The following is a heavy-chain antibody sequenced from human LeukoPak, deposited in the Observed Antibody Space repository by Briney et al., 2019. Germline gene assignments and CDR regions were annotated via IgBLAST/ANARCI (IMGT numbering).Heavy chain of an antibody. J-gene: IGHJ3*02. D-gene: IGHD3-22*01. CDR1: GFTFDDYA. V-gene: IGHV3-9*01. CDR3: ARGPPYYESRGYFSGAFDI. Sequence: GGSLRLSCAASGFTFDDYAMHWVRQAPGQGLEWVASMSWNSGDIGYADSVKGRFTISRDSAKNSLYLQMNSLRAEDTALYYCARGPPYYESRGYFSGAFDIWGQGTMVTVSS. CDR2: MSWNSGDI.